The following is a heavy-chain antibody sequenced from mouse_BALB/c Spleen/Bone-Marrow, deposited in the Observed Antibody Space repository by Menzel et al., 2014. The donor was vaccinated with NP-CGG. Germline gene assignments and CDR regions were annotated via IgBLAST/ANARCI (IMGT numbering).Heavy chain of an antibody. Sequence: QVQLKASGPELVRPGVSMKISCKGSGYTFTDYAMHWVKQSHAKSLEWIGVISTYSGNTNYNQKFKGKATMTVDKSSXTAYLELARLTSEDSAIYYCASPIYYGNYEGFAYWGQGTLVTVSA. CDR1: GYTFTDYA. J-gene: IGHJ3*01. D-gene: IGHD2-1*01. V-gene: IGHV1-67*01. CDR3: ASPIYYGNYEGFAY. CDR2: ISTYSGNT.